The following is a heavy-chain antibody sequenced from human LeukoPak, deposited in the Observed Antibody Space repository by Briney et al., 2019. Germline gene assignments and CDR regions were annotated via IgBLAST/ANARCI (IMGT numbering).Heavy chain of an antibody. V-gene: IGHV4-30-2*01. CDR1: GGSISSGGYS. D-gene: IGHD3-10*01. J-gene: IGHJ5*02. Sequence: SETLSLTCAVSGGSISSGGYSWSWIRQPPGKGLEWIGYIYHSGSTYYNPSLKSRVTIPVDRSKDQFSLKLSSVTTADTAVYYCARARYYGSGSYYDSWFDPWGQGTLVTVSS. CDR2: IYHSGST. CDR3: ARARYYGSGSYYDSWFDP.